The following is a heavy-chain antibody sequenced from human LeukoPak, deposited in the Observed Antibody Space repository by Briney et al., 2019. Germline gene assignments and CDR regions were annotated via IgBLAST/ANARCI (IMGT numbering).Heavy chain of an antibody. CDR3: ARATDAIFDWFDS. V-gene: IGHV4-30-4*01. CDR2: MYYSGST. Sequence: SETLSLTCTVSGGSVSGGNYFWTWIRQPPGKGLEWIGYMYYSGSTYYNPSLKSRVIISVDPSKNQFTLKLTSVSAADTAMYYRARATDAIFDWFDSWGQGTLVTVSS. J-gene: IGHJ5*01. D-gene: IGHD2-21*02. CDR1: GGSVSGGNYF.